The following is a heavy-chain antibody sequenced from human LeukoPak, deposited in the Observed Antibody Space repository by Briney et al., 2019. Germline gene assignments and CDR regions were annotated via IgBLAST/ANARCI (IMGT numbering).Heavy chain of an antibody. D-gene: IGHD2-15*01. J-gene: IGHJ3*02. V-gene: IGHV4-39*01. CDR1: GGSIISSDYH. CDR2: ISYSGNT. CDR3: ARHCCSGPAKRVFDI. Sequence: PSETLSLTCTVSGGSIISSDYHWGWVRQPPGKGLEWIGTISYSGNTDYNPSLRSRVTISVDTSNNQFSLRLGSVTAADTAVYHCARHCCSGPAKRVFDIRGQGTMVTVSS.